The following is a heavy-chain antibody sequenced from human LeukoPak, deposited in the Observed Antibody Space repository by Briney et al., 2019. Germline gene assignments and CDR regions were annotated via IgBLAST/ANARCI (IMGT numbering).Heavy chain of an antibody. V-gene: IGHV4-34*01. J-gene: IGHJ4*02. CDR1: GGSFSGYY. D-gene: IGHD1-26*01. Sequence: KASETLSLTCAVYGGSFSGYYWSWIRQPPGKGLEWIGEINHSGSTNYNPSLKSRVTISVDTSKNQFSLKLSSVTAADTAVYYCARGRRGSWYYFDYWGQGTLVTVSS. CDR2: INHSGST. CDR3: ARGRRGSWYYFDY.